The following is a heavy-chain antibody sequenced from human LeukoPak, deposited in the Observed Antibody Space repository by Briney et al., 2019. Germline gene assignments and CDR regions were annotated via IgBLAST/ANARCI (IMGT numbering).Heavy chain of an antibody. CDR3: ARDRGIAARPYYFDY. CDR2: IIPIFGTA. Sequence: SVKVSCKASGGTFSSYAISWVRQAPGQGLEWMGGIIPIFGTANYAQKFQGRVTITTDESTSTAYVELSSLRSEDTAVYYCARDRGIAARPYYFDYWGQGTLVTVSS. J-gene: IGHJ4*02. CDR1: GGTFSSYA. D-gene: IGHD6-6*01. V-gene: IGHV1-69*05.